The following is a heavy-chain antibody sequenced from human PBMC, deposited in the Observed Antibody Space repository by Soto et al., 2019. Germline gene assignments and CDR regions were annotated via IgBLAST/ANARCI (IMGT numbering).Heavy chain of an antibody. Sequence: DVQLVESGGALVQPGGSLRLSCVGSGFTFSSFDMNWVRQAPGKGLGWISYISSRGISTYYADSVKGRFTISRDNAENSLLLQMNSLRVEDTAVYYCSRALTHYYDTSGPAFGYWGQGTLLTVSS. J-gene: IGHJ4*02. CDR2: ISSRGIST. CDR1: GFTFSSFD. V-gene: IGHV3-48*03. CDR3: SRALTHYYDTSGPAFGY. D-gene: IGHD3-22*01.